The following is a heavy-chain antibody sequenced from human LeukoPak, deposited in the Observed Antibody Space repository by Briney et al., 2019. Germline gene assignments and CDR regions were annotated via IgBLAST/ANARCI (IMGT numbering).Heavy chain of an antibody. V-gene: IGHV4-34*01. J-gene: IGHJ6*03. D-gene: IGHD2-15*01. CDR3: ARGPQVVGYYYIDE. CDR1: GGSFSGYY. CDR2: INHSGST. Sequence: PSETLSLTCAVYGGSFSGYYWSWIRQPPGKGLEWIGEINHSGSTNYNPSLKSRVTISVDTSKNQFSLQLNSVTPEDTAVYYCARGPQVVGYYYIDEWGKGTTVTVSS.